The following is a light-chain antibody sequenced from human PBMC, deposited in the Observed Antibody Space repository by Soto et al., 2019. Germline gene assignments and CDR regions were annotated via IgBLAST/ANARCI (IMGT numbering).Light chain of an antibody. V-gene: IGLV2-14*01. J-gene: IGLJ1*01. CDR2: EVS. CDR1: SSDVGGYNY. CDR3: SSYTSSSTLGYV. Sequence: QSALTQPASVSGSPGQSITISCTGTSSDVGGYNYVSWYQHHPGKAPKLMIYEVSNRPSGVSNRFSGSKSGNTASLIISGLQAEDEADYYCSSYTSSSTLGYVFGTGTKVTV.